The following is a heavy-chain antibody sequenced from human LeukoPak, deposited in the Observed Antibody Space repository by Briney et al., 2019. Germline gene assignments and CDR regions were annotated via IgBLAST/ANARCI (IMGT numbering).Heavy chain of an antibody. D-gene: IGHD1-20*01. CDR1: GFTFSSYW. V-gene: IGHV3-7*01. J-gene: IGHJ5*02. CDR2: IKQDGSEK. Sequence: GGSLRLSCAASGFTFSSYWMSWVRQAPGKGLEWVANIKQDGSEKYYVDSVKGRFTISRDNAKNSLYLQMNSLRAEDTAVYYCARDPKEYNWNPQGFDPWGQGTLVTVSS. CDR3: ARDPKEYNWNPQGFDP.